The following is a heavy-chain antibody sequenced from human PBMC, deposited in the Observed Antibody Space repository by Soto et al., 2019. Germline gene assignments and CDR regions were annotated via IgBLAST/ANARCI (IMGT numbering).Heavy chain of an antibody. Sequence: QVQLQQWGAGPLRPLETLSLTCGVSGGSFSGYYWAWIRQSPGKGLEWIGEINDRGSINYNPSLKSGVSISVDASKNHYSLNLRSVTAADTAVYYCARASHDIVPGPPWGWYFDLWGRGTLVTVSS. D-gene: IGHD3-9*01. CDR1: GGSFSGYY. V-gene: IGHV4-34*01. CDR3: ARASHDIVPGPPWGWYFDL. CDR2: INDRGSI. J-gene: IGHJ2*01.